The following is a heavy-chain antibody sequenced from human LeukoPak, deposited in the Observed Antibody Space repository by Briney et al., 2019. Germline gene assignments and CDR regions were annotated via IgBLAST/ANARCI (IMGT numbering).Heavy chain of an antibody. D-gene: IGHD2-21*01. Sequence: SETLSLTCTVSGGSISSYYWSWIRQPPGKGLEWIGFTHSSGSTSYNPSLKSRITMSLDTSKNHFSLNLNSVTAADTAVYFCARYLCYGGNCYGWDYWGQGTLVTVSS. J-gene: IGHJ4*02. CDR1: GGSISSYY. CDR2: THSSGST. V-gene: IGHV4-59*01. CDR3: ARYLCYGGNCYGWDY.